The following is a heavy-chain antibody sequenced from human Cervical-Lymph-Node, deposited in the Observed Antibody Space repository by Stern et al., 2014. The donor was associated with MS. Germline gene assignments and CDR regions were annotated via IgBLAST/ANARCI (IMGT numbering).Heavy chain of an antibody. CDR3: ARDGRSSYGSGSYYSSGY. V-gene: IGHV1-2*02. J-gene: IGHJ4*02. CDR1: GYSFTGYF. D-gene: IGHD3-10*01. Sequence: QVQLGQSGAEVKKPGASVKVSCKASGYSFTGYFLHWVRQAPGQGLEWMGWIKPNSGDTNYAQKFHGRVTMTRDSSSSTAYMELSSLRSDDTAVYYCARDGRSSYGSGSYYSSGYWGQGTLVTVSS. CDR2: IKPNSGDT.